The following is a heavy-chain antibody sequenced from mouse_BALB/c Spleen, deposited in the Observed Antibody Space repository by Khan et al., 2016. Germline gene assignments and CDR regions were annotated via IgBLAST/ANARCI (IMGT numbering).Heavy chain of an antibody. CDR1: GYSITSDYA. V-gene: IGHV3-2*02. J-gene: IGHJ2*01. Sequence: VQLQQSGPGLVKPSQSLSLTCTVTGYSITSDYAWNWIQQFPGNKLEWMGYISYSGNTKYNPSLKSRISVTRDTSKNQFFLQLNSVSTEDTATYYCARVFGGDFDYWSQGTTLTVSS. CDR2: ISYSGNT. CDR3: ARVFGGDFDY.